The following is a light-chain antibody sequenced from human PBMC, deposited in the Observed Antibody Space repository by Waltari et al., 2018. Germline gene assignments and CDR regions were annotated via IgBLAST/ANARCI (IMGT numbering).Light chain of an antibody. V-gene: IGLV3-1*01. Sequence: SYELTQPPSVSVSPGQTASLTCSGDRLGDKYAYWYQQKPGQSPVRVIYQDSRRSSGIPERFPGSNSGNTATLTISGSQAMDEADYYCQAWDSNTVVFGGGTKLTVL. CDR3: QAWDSNTVV. J-gene: IGLJ2*01. CDR2: QDS. CDR1: RLGDKY.